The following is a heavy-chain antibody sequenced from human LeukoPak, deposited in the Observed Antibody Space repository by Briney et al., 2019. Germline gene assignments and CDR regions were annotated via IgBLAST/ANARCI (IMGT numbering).Heavy chain of an antibody. CDR3: AAGYRWFDP. Sequence: GSLRLSCVVSGFTVSSNYMTWVRQAPGKGLEWIGEINHSGSTNYNPSLKSRVTISVDTSKNQFSLKLSSVTAADTAVYYCAAGYRWFDPWGQGTLVTVSS. V-gene: IGHV4-34*08. D-gene: IGHD1-1*01. CDR1: GFTVSSNY. CDR2: INHSGST. J-gene: IGHJ5*02.